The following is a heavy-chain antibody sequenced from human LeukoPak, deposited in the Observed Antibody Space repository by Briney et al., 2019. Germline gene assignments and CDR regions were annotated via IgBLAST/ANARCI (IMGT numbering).Heavy chain of an antibody. CDR1: GFTFSTYA. D-gene: IGHD3-10*01. CDR2: IKSKTDGGTT. CDR3: TTELLWFGELSHPFDY. V-gene: IGHV3-15*01. J-gene: IGHJ4*02. Sequence: PGGSLRLSCAASGFTFSTYAISWVRQAPGKGLEWVGRIKSKTDGGTTDYAAPVKGRFTISRDDSKNTLYLQMNSLKTEDTAVYYCTTELLWFGELSHPFDYWGQGTLVTVSS.